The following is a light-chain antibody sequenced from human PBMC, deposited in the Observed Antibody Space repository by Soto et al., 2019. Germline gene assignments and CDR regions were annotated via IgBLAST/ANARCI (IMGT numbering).Light chain of an antibody. CDR3: QQRSDWPRT. Sequence: EIVLTQSPGTLSLSPGERATLSCRASQSVSSYLAWYQQKPGQAPRLLIYDASNRATGIPARFSGSGSWTDFSLTISSLEPEDFAVYYCQQRSDWPRTFGQGTKVDIK. CDR2: DAS. CDR1: QSVSSY. J-gene: IGKJ1*01. V-gene: IGKV3-11*01.